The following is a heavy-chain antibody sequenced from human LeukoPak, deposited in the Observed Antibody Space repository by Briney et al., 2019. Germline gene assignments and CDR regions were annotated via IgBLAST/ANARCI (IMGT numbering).Heavy chain of an antibody. Sequence: GGSLRLSCAASGFTFSSYWMHWVRQAPGKGLVWVSRINSDGSSTSYADSVKGRFTISRDNAKNTPYLQMNSLRAEDTAVYYCARGPPNYYDSSVTLDYWGQGTLVTVSS. CDR3: ARGPPNYYDSSVTLDY. J-gene: IGHJ4*02. CDR1: GFTFSSYW. V-gene: IGHV3-74*01. CDR2: INSDGSST. D-gene: IGHD3-22*01.